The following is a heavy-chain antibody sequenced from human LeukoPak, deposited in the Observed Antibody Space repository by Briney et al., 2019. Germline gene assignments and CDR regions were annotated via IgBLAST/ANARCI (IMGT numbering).Heavy chain of an antibody. J-gene: IGHJ4*02. V-gene: IGHV4-39*01. CDR2: IYYSGNT. Sequence: SETLSLTCTVSGVSNSSSNSYWGWIRQPPGKGLEWIGSIYYSGNTYYNASLKSQVSISIDTSKNQFSLRPTSVTAADTAVYYCARQTGSGLFILPGGQGTLVTVSS. CDR3: ARQTGSGLFILP. CDR1: GVSNSSSNSY. D-gene: IGHD3/OR15-3a*01.